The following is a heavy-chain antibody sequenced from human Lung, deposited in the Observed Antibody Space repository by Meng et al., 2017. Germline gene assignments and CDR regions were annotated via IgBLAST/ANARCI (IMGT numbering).Heavy chain of an antibody. CDR2: IYHSGST. V-gene: IGHV4-4*02. CDR1: GGSVSSSNW. J-gene: IGHJ5*02. Sequence: QVQLRGSRPGLVKPSGPLSLTGAVSGGSVSSSNWWSWVRRPPGKGLEWIGEIYHSGSTNYNPSLKSRVTISVDKSKNQFSLKLSSVTAADTAVYYCARGSITMVRGVSVFDPWGQGTLVTVSS. CDR3: ARGSITMVRGVSVFDP. D-gene: IGHD3-10*01.